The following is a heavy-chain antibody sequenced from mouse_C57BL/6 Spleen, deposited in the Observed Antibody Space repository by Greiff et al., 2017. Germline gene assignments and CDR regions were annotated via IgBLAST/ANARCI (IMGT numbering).Heavy chain of an antibody. CDR3: ARSLYYCGSSYGAY. V-gene: IGHV1-19*01. CDR2: INPYNGGT. CDR1: GYTFTDYY. D-gene: IGHD1-1*01. J-gene: IGHJ3*01. Sequence: EVQLQQSGPVLVKPGASVKMSCKASGYTFTDYYMNWVKQSHGKSLEWIGVINPYNGGTSYNQKFKGKATLTVDKSSSTAYMELNSLTSEDSAVYYCARSLYYCGSSYGAYWGQGTLVTVSA.